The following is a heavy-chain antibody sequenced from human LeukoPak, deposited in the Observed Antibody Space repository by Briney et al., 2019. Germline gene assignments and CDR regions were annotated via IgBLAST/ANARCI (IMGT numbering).Heavy chain of an antibody. CDR2: ISWNSVTI. D-gene: IGHD3-22*01. V-gene: IGHV3-9*01. Sequence: GRSLRLSCAASGFTFDDYAMHWVRQAPGKGLEWVSGISWNSVTIGYADSVKGRFTISRDNAKNSLYLQMNSLRAEDTALYYVTKYRDYYYSSTYYYHFDCGGRGTLVTFS. CDR3: TKYRDYYYSSTYYYHFDC. J-gene: IGHJ4*02. CDR1: GFTFDDYA.